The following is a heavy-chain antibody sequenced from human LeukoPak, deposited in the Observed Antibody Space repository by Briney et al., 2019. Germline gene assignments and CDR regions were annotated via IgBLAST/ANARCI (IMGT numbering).Heavy chain of an antibody. D-gene: IGHD6-13*01. Sequence: ASVKVSCKASGGTFSSYAISWVRQAPGKGLEWMGGFDPEGGETIYAQKFQGRVTMTEDTSTDTAYMELSSLRSEDTAVYYCATLQYSSSWYGYFDYWGQGTLVTVSS. CDR3: ATLQYSSSWYGYFDY. V-gene: IGHV1-24*01. J-gene: IGHJ4*02. CDR2: FDPEGGET. CDR1: GGTFSSYA.